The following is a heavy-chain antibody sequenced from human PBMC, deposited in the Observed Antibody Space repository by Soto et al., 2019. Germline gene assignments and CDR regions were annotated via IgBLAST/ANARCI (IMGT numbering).Heavy chain of an antibody. CDR3: TTDSYSTIIIVRFDY. V-gene: IGHV3-15*07. J-gene: IGHJ4*01. CDR2: IKSKTDGGTT. D-gene: IGHD3-22*01. CDR1: GFTFSNAW. Sequence: GSLRLSCAASGFTFSNAWINWVRQAPGKGLEWVGRIKSKTDGGTTDYAEPVKGRFAISRDDSNNMVYLQMNSLKIEDTDVYYCTTDSYSTIIIVRFDYWGHGTLVTVSS.